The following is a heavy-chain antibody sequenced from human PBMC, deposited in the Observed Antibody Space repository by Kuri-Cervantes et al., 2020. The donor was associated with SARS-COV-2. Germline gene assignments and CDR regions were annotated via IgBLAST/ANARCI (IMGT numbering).Heavy chain of an antibody. CDR2: INPNSGGT. J-gene: IGHJ3*02. V-gene: IGHV1-2*02. D-gene: IGHD2-15*01. Sequence: ASVKVSCKASGYTFTGYYMHWVRQAPGQGLERMGWINPNSGGTNYAQKLQGRVTMTRDTSISTAYMEQSRLRSDDTAVYYCARDQDIVVVVAATPGRGAFDIWGQGTMVTVSS. CDR1: GYTFTGYY. CDR3: ARDQDIVVVVAATPGRGAFDI.